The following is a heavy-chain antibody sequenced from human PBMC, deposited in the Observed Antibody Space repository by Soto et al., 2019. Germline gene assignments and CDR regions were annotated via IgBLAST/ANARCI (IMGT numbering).Heavy chain of an antibody. Sequence: QVQLQESGPGLVKPSGTLSLTCAVSGVSISSHDWWTWVRQPPGKGLEWIGESHQSGNTNYNSSLESRVTISLAKSKNQFSLQLSSVPVADPAVYYCATRDTGRVSWGQGTLVTVSS. J-gene: IGHJ5*02. V-gene: IGHV4-4*02. D-gene: IGHD5-18*01. CDR2: SHQSGNT. CDR1: GVSISSHDW. CDR3: ATRDTGRVS.